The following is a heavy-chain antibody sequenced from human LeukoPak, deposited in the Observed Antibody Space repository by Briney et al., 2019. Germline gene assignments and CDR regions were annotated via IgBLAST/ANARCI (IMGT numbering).Heavy chain of an antibody. CDR2: TNPNSGGT. J-gene: IGHJ4*02. V-gene: IGHV1-2*02. D-gene: IGHD1-26*01. CDR1: GYTFTGYY. CDR3: ASSCGTSIVGFR. Sequence: ASVKVSCKASGYTFTGYYMHWVRQAPGQGLEWMGWTNPNSGGTNYAQKFQGRVTMTRDTSISTAYMELSRLRSDDTAVYYCASSCGTSIVGFRWGQGTLVTVSS.